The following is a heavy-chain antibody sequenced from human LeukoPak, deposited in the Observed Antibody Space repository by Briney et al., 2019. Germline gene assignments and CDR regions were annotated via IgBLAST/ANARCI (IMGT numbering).Heavy chain of an antibody. D-gene: IGHD4-23*01. V-gene: IGHV3-74*01. CDR1: GFTLITYW. J-gene: IGHJ3*02. CDR3: ARTFDYGGNSFAFDI. CDR2: IYSDGSST. Sequence: SGGSLRLSCAASGFTLITYWMHWVRQAPGKGLVWASRIYSDGSSTSYADSVKGRFTISRDNAKNTLYLQMNSLRAEDTAVYYCARTFDYGGNSFAFDIWGQGTMVTVSS.